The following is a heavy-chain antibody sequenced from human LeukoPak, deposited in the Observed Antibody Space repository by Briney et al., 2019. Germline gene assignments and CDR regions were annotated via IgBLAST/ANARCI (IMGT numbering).Heavy chain of an antibody. J-gene: IGHJ2*01. CDR3: ARDPGDYNHDWYFDL. D-gene: IGHD4-17*01. V-gene: IGHV4-4*07. CDR1: GGSLSSYY. Sequence: SETLSLTCTVSGGSLSSYYWIWIRQPAGKGLEWIGRIQTSGNADYNPSLKSRVTMSVDTSKNQFSLRLRSVTAADTAVYYCARDPGDYNHDWYFDLWGRGTLVTVS. CDR2: IQTSGNA.